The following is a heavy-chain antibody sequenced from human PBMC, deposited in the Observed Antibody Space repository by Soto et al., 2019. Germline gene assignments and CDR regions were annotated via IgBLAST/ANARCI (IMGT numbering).Heavy chain of an antibody. V-gene: IGHV3-48*01. CDR2: ISNDDT. CDR3: ANVRMGRSFYHYYAMDV. Sequence: GGSLRLSCAASGFTFSIYSMNWVRQAPGKGLEFVSYISNDDTYYADSVKGRFTVSRDNAKNLLYLQMNSLRAEDTAIYYCANVRMGRSFYHYYAMDVWGQGTTVTVSS. D-gene: IGHD1-26*01. CDR1: GFTFSIYS. J-gene: IGHJ6*02.